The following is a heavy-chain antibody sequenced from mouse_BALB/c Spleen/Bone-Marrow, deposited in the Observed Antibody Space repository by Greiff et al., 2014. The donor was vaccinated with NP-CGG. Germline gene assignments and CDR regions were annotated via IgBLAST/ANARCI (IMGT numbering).Heavy chain of an antibody. CDR1: GFNIKDTY. J-gene: IGHJ4*01. CDR2: IDPANDNT. CDR3: ARWEYYAMDY. Sequence: EVMLVESGAELVKPGASVKLSCTASGFNIKDTYMHWVKQRPEQGLGWIGRIDPANDNTKYDPKFQGKATITADTSSNTAYLQLSSLTSEDTAVYYCARWEYYAMDYWGQGTSVTVSS. V-gene: IGHV14-3*02. D-gene: IGHD4-1*01.